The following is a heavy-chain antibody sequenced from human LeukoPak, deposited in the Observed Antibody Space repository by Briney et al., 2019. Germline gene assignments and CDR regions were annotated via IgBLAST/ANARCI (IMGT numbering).Heavy chain of an antibody. J-gene: IGHJ4*02. CDR3: TTEGYDILTGLYYFDY. Sequence: GGSLRLSCAASGFTFSNAWMSWVRQAPGKGLEWVGRIKSKTDGGTTDYAAPVKGRFTISRDDSKNTLYPQMNSLKTEDTAVYYCTTEGYDILTGLYYFDYWGQGTLVTVSS. CDR1: GFTFSNAW. V-gene: IGHV3-15*01. D-gene: IGHD3-9*01. CDR2: IKSKTDGGTT.